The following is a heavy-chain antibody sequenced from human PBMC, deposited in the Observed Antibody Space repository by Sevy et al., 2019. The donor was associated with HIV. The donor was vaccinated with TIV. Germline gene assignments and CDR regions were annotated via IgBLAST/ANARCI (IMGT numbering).Heavy chain of an antibody. CDR2: ISSSSSYI. J-gene: IGHJ3*02. D-gene: IGHD2-15*01. V-gene: IGHV3-21*01. Sequence: GGSLRLSCAASGFTFSSYSMNWVRQAPGKGLEWVSSISSSSSYIYYADSVKDRFTISRDNAKNSLYLQMNSLRAEDTAVYYCARDPCSGGSCYSLFDIWGQGTMVTVSS. CDR1: GFTFSSYS. CDR3: ARDPCSGGSCYSLFDI.